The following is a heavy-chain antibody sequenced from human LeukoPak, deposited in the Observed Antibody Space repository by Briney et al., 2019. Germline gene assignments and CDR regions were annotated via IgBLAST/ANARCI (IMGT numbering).Heavy chain of an antibody. CDR1: GYTFTSYG. V-gene: IGHV1-18*01. CDR2: ISAYNGNT. J-gene: IGHJ4*02. CDR3: ARMRLTTAIFYPFDY. Sequence: GASVKVSCKASGYTFTSYGISWVRQAPGQGLEWMGWISAYNGNTNYAQKLQGRVTMTTDTSTSTAYMELRSLRSDDTAVYYCARMRLTTAIFYPFDYWGQGTLVTVSS. D-gene: IGHD4-17*01.